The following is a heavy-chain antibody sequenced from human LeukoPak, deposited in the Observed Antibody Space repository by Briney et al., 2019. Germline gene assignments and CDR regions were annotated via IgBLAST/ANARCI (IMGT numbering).Heavy chain of an antibody. CDR3: ARDSRGRVFSGFDY. CDR2: ISSGAATI. Sequence: GGSLRLSCAASGFTFSSYEMNWVRQAPGEGLEWVSSISSGAATIYYADSVKGRFTIYRDNAKNSLYLQMNSLRAEDTAVYYCARDSRGRVFSGFDYWGQGTLVTVSS. D-gene: IGHD3-10*01. J-gene: IGHJ4*02. V-gene: IGHV3-48*03. CDR1: GFTFSSYE.